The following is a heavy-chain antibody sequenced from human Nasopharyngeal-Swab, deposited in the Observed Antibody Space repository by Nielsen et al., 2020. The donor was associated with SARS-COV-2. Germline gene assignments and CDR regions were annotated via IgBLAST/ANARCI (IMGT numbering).Heavy chain of an antibody. CDR2: ITNDGGTT. D-gene: IGHD1-1*01. J-gene: IGHJ4*02. Sequence: GESLKISCAASGFTFSTYWMHWFRQTPGKGLVWVSRITNDGGTTTYADSVKGRFTISRDNARNTRYLQMNSLRAEDTAVYYCARDKDGIGPASDYWGQGTLVTVSS. V-gene: IGHV3-74*01. CDR3: ARDKDGIGPASDY. CDR1: GFTFSTYW.